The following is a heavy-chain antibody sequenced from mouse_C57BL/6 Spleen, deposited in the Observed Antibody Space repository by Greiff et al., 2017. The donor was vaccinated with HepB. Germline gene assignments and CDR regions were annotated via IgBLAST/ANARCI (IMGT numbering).Heavy chain of an antibody. Sequence: ESGPGLVKPSQSLSLTCSVTGYSITSGYYWNWIRQFPGNKLEWMGYISYDGSNNYNPSLKNRISITRDTSKNQFFLKLNSVTTEDTATYYCARCYYGRLWYFDVWGTGTTVTVSS. V-gene: IGHV3-6*01. CDR3: ARCYYGRLWYFDV. J-gene: IGHJ1*03. CDR2: ISYDGSN. CDR1: GYSITSGYY. D-gene: IGHD1-1*01.